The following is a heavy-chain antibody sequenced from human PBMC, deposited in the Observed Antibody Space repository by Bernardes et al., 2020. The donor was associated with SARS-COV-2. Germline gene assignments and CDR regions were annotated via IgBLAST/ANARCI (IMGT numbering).Heavy chain of an antibody. V-gene: IGHV4-59*08. CDR2: IHYSGTT. CDR3: ARHNGSYPQFDS. J-gene: IGHJ4*02. D-gene: IGHD1-26*01. CDR1: GGSISGYY. Sequence: SETLSLTCTVSGGSISGYYWSWIRQSPEKGLEWIAYIHYSGTTNFNPTLKSRVTISLDTSKSQFSLNLSSVTAADTAMYYCARHNGSYPQFDSWGQGTPVTVSS.